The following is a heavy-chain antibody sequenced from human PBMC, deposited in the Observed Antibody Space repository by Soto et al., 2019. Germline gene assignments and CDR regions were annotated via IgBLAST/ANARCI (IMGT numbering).Heavy chain of an antibody. CDR1: GGTFSTST. Sequence: QVQLVQSGAEVKKPGSSVKVSYKASGGTFSTSTFTWVRQAPGQGLEWMGRTIPILDVADYAQDFQGRVTITADKSTSTAYMELTSLTSKDTAVYYCARDSPIGSTYSGYDAIDSWGQGTLVTVSS. CDR3: ARDSPIGSTYSGYDAIDS. V-gene: IGHV1-69*08. J-gene: IGHJ4*02. D-gene: IGHD5-12*01. CDR2: TIPILDVA.